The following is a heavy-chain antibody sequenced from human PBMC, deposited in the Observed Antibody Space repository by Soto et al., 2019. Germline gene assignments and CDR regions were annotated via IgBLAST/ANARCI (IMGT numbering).Heavy chain of an antibody. J-gene: IGHJ6*02. D-gene: IGHD5-12*01. CDR3: ARDLYSGDDPYYYHGMDV. Sequence: GGSLRLSCAASGFTFSKYSMNWVRQAPGKGLEWVSYISTGSSIVYYADSVKGRFTISRDNAKNSLYLQMKSLRDDDTAVYYCARDLYSGDDPYYYHGMDVWGQGTTVTVLL. CDR1: GFTFSKYS. V-gene: IGHV3-48*02. CDR2: ISTGSSIV.